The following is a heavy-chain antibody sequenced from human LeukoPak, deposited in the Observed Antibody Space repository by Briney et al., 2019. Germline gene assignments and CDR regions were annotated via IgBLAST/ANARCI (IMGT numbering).Heavy chain of an antibody. J-gene: IGHJ4*02. D-gene: IGHD3-9*01. Sequence: GSGPTLVKPTQTLTLTCTFSGFSLSTTGVGVGWLRQPPGKALEWPALIYWDDDKRYSPSLKSRLTITKDTSKNQVVLTMTNMDPVGTATYYCAHGVLRYFHFDYWGQGTLVTVSS. CDR2: IYWDDDK. CDR1: GFSLSTTGVG. CDR3: AHGVLRYFHFDY. V-gene: IGHV2-5*02.